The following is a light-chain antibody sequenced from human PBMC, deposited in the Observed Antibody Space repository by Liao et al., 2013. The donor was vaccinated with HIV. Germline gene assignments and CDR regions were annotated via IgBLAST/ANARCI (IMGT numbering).Light chain of an antibody. Sequence: SSDLTQPPSVSVSPGQTASITCSGDKLGDKFASWYQQRPGQSPVLVIYQDSKRPSGIPGRFSGSSSENTGTLTISGTQPMDEADYYCQVWDGVSALFGGGTKLTVL. CDR2: QDS. V-gene: IGLV3-1*01. J-gene: IGLJ2*01. CDR1: KLGDKF. CDR3: QVWDGVSAL.